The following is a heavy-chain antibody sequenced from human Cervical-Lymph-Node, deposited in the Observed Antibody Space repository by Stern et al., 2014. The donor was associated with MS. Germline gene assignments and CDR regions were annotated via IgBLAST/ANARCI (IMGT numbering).Heavy chain of an antibody. J-gene: IGHJ5*02. CDR2: IYYRGSP. V-gene: IGHV4-39*01. CDR3: ARPTYYYDSSGYYYGGWFDP. Sequence: QLQLQESGPGLVKPSETLSLTCTVSGGSISSSSYYWGWIRQPPGKGLERIGSIYYRGSPYYTPSLKSRVTISVDTSKNQFPWKLSCGTAADTAVYYCARPTYYYDSSGYYYGGWFDPWGQGTLVTVSS. D-gene: IGHD3-22*01. CDR1: GGSISSSSYY.